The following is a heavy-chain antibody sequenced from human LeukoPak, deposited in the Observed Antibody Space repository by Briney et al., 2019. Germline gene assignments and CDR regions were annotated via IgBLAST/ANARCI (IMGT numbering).Heavy chain of an antibody. V-gene: IGHV4-4*09. CDR2: IYTSGST. CDR1: GGSISSYY. Sequence: SETLSLTCTVSGGSISSYYWSWIRQPPGKGLEWIRYIYTSGSTNYNPSRKSRVTISVDTSKNQFSLKLSSVTAADTAVYYCARLTTVTNWFDPWGQGTLVTVSS. D-gene: IGHD4-17*01. CDR3: ARLTTVTNWFDP. J-gene: IGHJ5*02.